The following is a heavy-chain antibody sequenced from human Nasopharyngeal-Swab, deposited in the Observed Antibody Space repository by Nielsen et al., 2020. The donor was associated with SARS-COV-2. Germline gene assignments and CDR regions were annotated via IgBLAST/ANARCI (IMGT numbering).Heavy chain of an antibody. D-gene: IGHD3-3*01. CDR3: ARDGRITIFGVVTAGYYGMDV. CDR1: GFTFDDYG. CDR2: INWNGGST. Sequence: GESLKISCAASGFTFDDYGMSWVRQAPGKGLEWVSGINWNGGSTGYADSVKGRFTISRDNAKNSLYLQMNSLRAEDTALYYCARDGRITIFGVVTAGYYGMDVWGQGTTVTVSS. V-gene: IGHV3-20*04. J-gene: IGHJ6*02.